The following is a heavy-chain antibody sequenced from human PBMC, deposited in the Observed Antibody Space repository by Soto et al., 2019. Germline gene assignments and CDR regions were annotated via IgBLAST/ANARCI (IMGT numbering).Heavy chain of an antibody. J-gene: IGHJ4*02. CDR2: MNPNSGNT. D-gene: IGHD5-12*01. CDR1: GYTFTSYD. CDR3: ARVSRRDGYNFAY. Sequence: QVQLVQSGAEVKKPGASVKVSCKASGYTFTSYDINWVRQATGQGLEWMGWMNPNSGNTGYAQRFQGSVTMTRNTSISTAYMELSSLRSEDTAVYYCARVSRRDGYNFAYWGQGTLVTVSS. V-gene: IGHV1-8*01.